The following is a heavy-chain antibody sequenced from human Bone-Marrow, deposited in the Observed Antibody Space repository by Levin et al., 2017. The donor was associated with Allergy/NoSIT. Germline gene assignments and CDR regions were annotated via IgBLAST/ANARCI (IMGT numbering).Heavy chain of an antibody. CDR1: GYTFPNYY. CDR3: AREWDYYDINGYSYFRYYYGMDV. Sequence: ASVKVSCKASGYTFPNYYIHWVRQAPGQGLEWMGLIDPSSASTTYAQKFQGRVTVTTDTSTNIVYMELSSLRSDDTAVYYCAREWDYYDINGYSYFRYYYGMDVWGQGTTVTVSS. V-gene: IGHV1-46*01. D-gene: IGHD3-22*01. J-gene: IGHJ6*02. CDR2: IDPSSAST.